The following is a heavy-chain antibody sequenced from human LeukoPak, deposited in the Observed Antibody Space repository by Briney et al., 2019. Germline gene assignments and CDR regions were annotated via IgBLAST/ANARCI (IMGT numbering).Heavy chain of an antibody. V-gene: IGHV3-74*01. Sequence: PGGSLRLSCAASVFTVSSNYMTWVRQAPGKGLVWVSRINSDGRSTSYADSVKGRFTISRDNAKNMLYLQMSSLRAEDTAVYYCARGTSEAPGVDYWGQGTLVTVSS. CDR2: INSDGRST. CDR3: ARGTSEAPGVDY. J-gene: IGHJ4*02. D-gene: IGHD2-2*01. CDR1: VFTVSSNY.